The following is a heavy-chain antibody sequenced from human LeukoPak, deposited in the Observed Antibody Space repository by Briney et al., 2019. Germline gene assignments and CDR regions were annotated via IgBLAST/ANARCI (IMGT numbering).Heavy chain of an antibody. Sequence: ASVKVSCKASGYTFTGYYMHWVRQAPGQGLEWMGRINPNSGGTNYAQKFQGRVTMTRDTSISTAYMVLSRLRSDDTAVYYCARAEDYGGKLFSDYWGQGTLVTVSS. J-gene: IGHJ4*02. CDR3: ARAEDYGGKLFSDY. D-gene: IGHD4-23*01. CDR1: GYTFTGYY. V-gene: IGHV1-2*06. CDR2: INPNSGGT.